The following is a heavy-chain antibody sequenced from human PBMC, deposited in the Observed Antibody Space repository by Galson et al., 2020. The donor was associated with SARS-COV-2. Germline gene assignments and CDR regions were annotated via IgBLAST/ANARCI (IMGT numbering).Heavy chain of an antibody. CDR3: ARDRAPPFYDLWSGYDPACDI. V-gene: IGHV4-30-4*01. CDR1: DGSISSGDYY. CDR2: IYYSGST. J-gene: IGHJ3*02. D-gene: IGHD3-3*01. Sequence: ETSETLSLTCTVTDGSISSGDYYWSWTCKPPGKGLEWNGYIYYSGSTYYNPSHKSQVTVPVDTAKNQFSLKLSSVTAADTAVYYCARDRAPPFYDLWSGYDPACDIWGQGTMVTVSS.